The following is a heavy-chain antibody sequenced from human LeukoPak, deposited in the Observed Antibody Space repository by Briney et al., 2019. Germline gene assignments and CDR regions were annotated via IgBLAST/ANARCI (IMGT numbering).Heavy chain of an antibody. V-gene: IGHV4-59*08. Sequence: SETLSLTCTVSGGSISSYSWSWLRQPPGKGLECIGYIYYSRSTNYNPSLKSRLTISIDTSKNQFSLTLSSVTAADTAVYYCARHVYGKGMYVWGKGTTVTVSS. CDR3: ARHVYGKGMYV. D-gene: IGHD4-17*01. CDR2: IYYSRST. J-gene: IGHJ6*04. CDR1: GGSISSYS.